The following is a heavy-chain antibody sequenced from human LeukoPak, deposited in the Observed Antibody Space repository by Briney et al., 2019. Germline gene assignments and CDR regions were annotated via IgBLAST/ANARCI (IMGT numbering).Heavy chain of an antibody. CDR2: IYTSGST. CDR1: GGSISSYY. J-gene: IGHJ5*02. CDR3: ARDHADYGDDILDWFDP. D-gene: IGHD4-17*01. V-gene: IGHV4-4*07. Sequence: SETLSLTCTVSGGSISSYYWSWIRQPAGKGLEWIGRIYTSGSTNYNPSLKSRVTMSVDTSKNQFSLKLSSVTAADTAVYYCARDHADYGDDILDWFDPWSQGTLVTVSS.